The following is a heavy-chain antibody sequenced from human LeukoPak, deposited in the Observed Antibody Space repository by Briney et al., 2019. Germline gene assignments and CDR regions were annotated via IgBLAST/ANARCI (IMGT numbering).Heavy chain of an antibody. J-gene: IGHJ4*02. Sequence: PSETLSLTCTVSGGSIRSGSYYWSWIRQPAGKGLEWIGRIYTSGSTNYNPSLKSRVTISVDTSKDQFSLKLSSVTAADTAVYYCAREGWSESGSYLYYFDYWGQGTLVTVSS. CDR2: IYTSGST. CDR1: GGSIRSGSYY. CDR3: AREGWSESGSYLYYFDY. D-gene: IGHD1-26*01. V-gene: IGHV4-61*02.